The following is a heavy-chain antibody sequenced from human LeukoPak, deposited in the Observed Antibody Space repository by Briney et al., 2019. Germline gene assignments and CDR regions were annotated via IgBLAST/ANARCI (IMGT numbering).Heavy chain of an antibody. Sequence: SETLSLTCTVSGYSISSGYYWGWIRQPPGKGLQWIGEINYSGSTTYNPSLKSRVTISIDTSKNQFSLKLSSVTAADTAVYYCARARGNFDWLLSFDYWGQGALITVSS. CDR1: GYSISSGYY. D-gene: IGHD3-9*01. CDR3: ARARGNFDWLLSFDY. V-gene: IGHV4-38-2*02. CDR2: INYSGST. J-gene: IGHJ4*02.